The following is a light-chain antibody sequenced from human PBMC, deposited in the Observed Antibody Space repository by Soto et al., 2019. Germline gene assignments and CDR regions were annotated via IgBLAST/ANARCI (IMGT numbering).Light chain of an antibody. Sequence: QSVLTQPPSVSGAPGQRVTISCTGSSSNIGAGYDVHWYQQLPGTARKLLIYGNSNRPSGVPDRFSGSKSGTSASLVITGLRAEDEADYYCQSFDSSLSGPFYVFGTGTQLTVL. CDR1: SSNIGAGYD. CDR3: QSFDSSLSGPFYV. V-gene: IGLV1-40*01. J-gene: IGLJ1*01. CDR2: GNS.